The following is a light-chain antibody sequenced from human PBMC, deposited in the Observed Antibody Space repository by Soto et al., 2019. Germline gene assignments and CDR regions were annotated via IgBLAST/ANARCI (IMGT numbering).Light chain of an antibody. J-gene: IGLJ1*01. CDR3: GTWDSSLSAYV. CDR2: DKN. V-gene: IGLV1-51*01. Sequence: QSALTQPPSVSAAPGQKVTISCSGSSSNIGNNYVSWYQQLPGTAPKLLIYDKNKRPSGIPDRFSGSKSGTSATLGITGLQTGDEADYYCGTWDSSLSAYVFGTGTKLTVL. CDR1: SSNIGNNY.